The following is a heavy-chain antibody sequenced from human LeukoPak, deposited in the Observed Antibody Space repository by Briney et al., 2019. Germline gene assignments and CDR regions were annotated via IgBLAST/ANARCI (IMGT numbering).Heavy chain of an antibody. J-gene: IGHJ4*02. CDR1: GYTFTSYD. Sequence: ASVKVSCKASGYTFTSYDINWVRQAPGQGLEWMGWMNPNSGNTGYAQKFQGRVTMTRNTSISTAYMELSSLRSEDTAVYYCARADFTIFGVVITYYFDYWGQGTLVTVSS. CDR2: MNPNSGNT. CDR3: ARADFTIFGVVITYYFDY. V-gene: IGHV1-8*01. D-gene: IGHD3-3*01.